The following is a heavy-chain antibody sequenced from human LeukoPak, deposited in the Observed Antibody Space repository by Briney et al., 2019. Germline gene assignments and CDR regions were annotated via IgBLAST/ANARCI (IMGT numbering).Heavy chain of an antibody. CDR2: FSYSGST. J-gene: IGHJ4*02. Sequence: SETLSLTCTVAGGSISSYYWSWIRQPPGKGPEWIGYFSYSGSTNYNPSLKSRVTISVDTSKNQFSLNLSSVTAADTAVYYCARGPLDSGYTYFDYWGQGTLVSVAS. D-gene: IGHD5-12*01. CDR1: GGSISSYY. CDR3: ARGPLDSGYTYFDY. V-gene: IGHV4-59*12.